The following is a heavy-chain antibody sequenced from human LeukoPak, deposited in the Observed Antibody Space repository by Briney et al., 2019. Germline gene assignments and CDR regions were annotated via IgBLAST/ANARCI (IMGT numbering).Heavy chain of an antibody. Sequence: ASVKVSCKASGYTFTGYYMHWVRQAPGQGLEWMGWINPNSGGTNYAQKFQGRVTMTRDTSINTAYMELSRLRSDDTAVYYCARDLRGYQLTSFDYWGQGTLVTVSS. V-gene: IGHV1-2*02. J-gene: IGHJ4*02. CDR2: INPNSGGT. CDR1: GYTFTGYY. CDR3: ARDLRGYQLTSFDY. D-gene: IGHD2-2*01.